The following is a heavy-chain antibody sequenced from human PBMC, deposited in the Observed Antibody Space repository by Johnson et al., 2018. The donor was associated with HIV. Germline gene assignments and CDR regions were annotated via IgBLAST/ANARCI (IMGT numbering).Heavy chain of an antibody. V-gene: IGHV3-66*02. Sequence: VPLVESGGGLVQPGGSLRLSCAASGFTVSSHYMRWVRQAPGKGLQWVSVIYRGGSTYYADFVKGLFTISRDNSKNTLYLQMNSLRAEDTAVYYCARSPEGDAFDIWGQGTMVTVSS. J-gene: IGHJ3*02. CDR2: IYRGGST. CDR1: GFTVSSHY. CDR3: ARSPEGDAFDI.